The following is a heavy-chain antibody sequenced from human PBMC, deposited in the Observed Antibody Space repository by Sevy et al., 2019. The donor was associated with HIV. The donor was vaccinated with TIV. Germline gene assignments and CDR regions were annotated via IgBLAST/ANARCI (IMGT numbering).Heavy chain of an antibody. D-gene: IGHD1-1*01. Sequence: GGSLRLSCAASGFTVSSNYMSWVRQAPGKGLEWVSVIYSGGSTYYADSVKGRFTISRDNSKNTLYLQMNSLRAEDTAVYYCAREGLARNWIPRTRGVAYYFDYWGQGTLVTVSS. CDR2: IYSGGST. CDR1: GFTVSSNY. V-gene: IGHV3-53*01. J-gene: IGHJ4*02. CDR3: AREGLARNWIPRTRGVAYYFDY.